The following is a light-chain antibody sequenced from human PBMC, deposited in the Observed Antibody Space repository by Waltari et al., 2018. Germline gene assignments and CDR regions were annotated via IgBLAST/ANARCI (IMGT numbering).Light chain of an antibody. Sequence: DIQMTQSPSTLSASVGDRITITCRASQSINTWLAWYQQKPGKAPKRLISKASSLQSEVPSGHSRSRFGTEFALTISSLQPDDSATYYCQRYSGYPPTFGGGTKVEIK. CDR1: QSINTW. J-gene: IGKJ4*01. CDR3: QRYSGYPPT. CDR2: KAS. V-gene: IGKV1-5*03.